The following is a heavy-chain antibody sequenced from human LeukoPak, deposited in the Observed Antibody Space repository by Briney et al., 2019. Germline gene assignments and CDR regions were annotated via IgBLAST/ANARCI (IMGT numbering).Heavy chain of an antibody. CDR3: AKIVVVPAAMTGYYYYMDV. D-gene: IGHD2-2*01. CDR2: ISGSGGST. V-gene: IGHV3-23*01. J-gene: IGHJ6*03. CDR1: GFTFSSYA. Sequence: PGGSLRLSCAASGFTFSSYAMSWVRQAPGKGLEWVSAISGSGGSTYYADSVKGRFTISRDNSKNTLYLQMHSLRAEDTAVYYCAKIVVVPAAMTGYYYYMDVWGKGTTVTVSS.